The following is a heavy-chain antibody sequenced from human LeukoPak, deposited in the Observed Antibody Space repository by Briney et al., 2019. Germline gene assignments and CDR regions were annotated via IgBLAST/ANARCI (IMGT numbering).Heavy chain of an antibody. D-gene: IGHD5-18*01. Sequence: PGGSLRLSCAASGFTFSSYAMSWVRQAPGKGLEWVSAISGSGGSTYYADSVKGRFTISRDNSKNALYLQMNSLRAEDTAVYYCANQRPTAMVKQTYYYYYMDVWGKGTTVTVSS. CDR1: GFTFSSYA. V-gene: IGHV3-23*01. J-gene: IGHJ6*03. CDR3: ANQRPTAMVKQTYYYYYMDV. CDR2: ISGSGGST.